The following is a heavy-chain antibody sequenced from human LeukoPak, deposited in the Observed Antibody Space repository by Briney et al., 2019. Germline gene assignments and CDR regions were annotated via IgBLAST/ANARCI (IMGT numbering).Heavy chain of an antibody. V-gene: IGHV3-30*01. CDR1: GFTFSNDP. D-gene: IGHD2-2*01. CDR2: MSHDGSPK. J-gene: IGHJ4*02. Sequence: PGRSLRLSCAASGFTFSNDPMHWVRQAPGKGLDWVAVMSHDGSPKYYADSVKGRFTISRDNSKNTLYLQMDSMTTEDTAVYYCARGESVAMGSIDYWGQGTLVTVSS. CDR3: ARGESVAMGSIDY.